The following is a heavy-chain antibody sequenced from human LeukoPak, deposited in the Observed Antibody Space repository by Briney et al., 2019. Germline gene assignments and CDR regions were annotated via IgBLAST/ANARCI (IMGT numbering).Heavy chain of an antibody. CDR2: TYYRSKLYD. V-gene: IGHV6-1*01. CDR3: ASDVGTSGWYTFDY. D-gene: IGHD6-19*01. Sequence: SQTLSLTCAISGDSVSSINGAWNWVRQSPSRGLEWLGRTYYRSKLYDDYADSVKGRMTISQDTSKNQFSLHVYSVTPEDTAVYYCASDVGTSGWYTFDYWGQGALVTVSS. J-gene: IGHJ4*02. CDR1: GDSVSSINGA.